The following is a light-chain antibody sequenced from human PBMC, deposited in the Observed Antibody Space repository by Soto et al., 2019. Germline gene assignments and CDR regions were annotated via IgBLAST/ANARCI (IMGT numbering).Light chain of an antibody. J-gene: IGKJ1*01. Sequence: EIVLTRSRGTLSLSPGESATLSCRASQSVSSSYLAWYQQKPGQAPRLLIYGESSRATGIPDRLSGSGSGTDFNLTISSLEPEDFAVYYCQQYGSSPETFGQGTKVDIK. CDR3: QQYGSSPET. V-gene: IGKV3-20*01. CDR1: QSVSSSY. CDR2: GES.